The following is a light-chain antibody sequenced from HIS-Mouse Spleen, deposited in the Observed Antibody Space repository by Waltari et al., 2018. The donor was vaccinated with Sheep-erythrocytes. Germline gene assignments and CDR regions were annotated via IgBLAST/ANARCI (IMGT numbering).Light chain of an antibody. Sequence: QSVLTQPPSASGTPGQRVTISCSGSSSNIGSNTVNWYQQLPGTAPKLLIYSNNQLPSGVPDRFSGSKSGTSASLAISGLQSEDEADYYCAAWDDSLNGPVFGGGTNLTVL. V-gene: IGLV1-44*01. CDR3: AAWDDSLNGPV. CDR2: SNN. CDR1: SSNIGSNT. J-gene: IGLJ3*02.